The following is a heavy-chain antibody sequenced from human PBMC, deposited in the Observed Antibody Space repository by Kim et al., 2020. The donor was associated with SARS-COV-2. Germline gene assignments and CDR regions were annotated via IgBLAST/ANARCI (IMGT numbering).Heavy chain of an antibody. V-gene: IGHV4-59*01. CDR1: GGSISSYY. CDR3: ARARVDARFDY. Sequence: SETLSLTCTVSGGSISSYYWSWIRQPPGKGLEWIGYIYYSGSTNYNPSLKSRVTISVDTSKNQFSLKLSSVTAADTAVYYCARARVDARFDYWGQGTLVTVSS. CDR2: IYYSGST. D-gene: IGHD2-15*01. J-gene: IGHJ4*02.